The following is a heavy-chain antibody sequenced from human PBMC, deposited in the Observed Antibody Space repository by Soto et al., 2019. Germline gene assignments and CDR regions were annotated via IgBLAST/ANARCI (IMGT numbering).Heavy chain of an antibody. V-gene: IGHV3-23*01. D-gene: IGHD1-1*01. CDR3: AKDFYWNDGTNDF. J-gene: IGHJ4*02. Sequence: EVQLLESGGGLVQPGGSLRLSCAASGFTFSSYAMSWVRQAPGKGLEWVSGISGSGGSTYYADSVKGRFTISRDNSKNPLYMQMSSQRAEDTAVYYCAKDFYWNDGTNDFWGQGTLVTVSS. CDR1: GFTFSSYA. CDR2: ISGSGGST.